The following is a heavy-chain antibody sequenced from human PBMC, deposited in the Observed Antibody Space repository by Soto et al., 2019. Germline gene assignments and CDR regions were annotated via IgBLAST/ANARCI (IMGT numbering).Heavy chain of an antibody. Sequence: QITLKESGPTLVKPTQTLTLTCTFSGFSLSTSGVGVGWIRQPPGKALEWLALMYWDDDKRYSPSLKSRLTITKDTSKNQVVLTMTNMDPVDTATYYCAHRNLLTVVHDAFDIWGQGTMVTVSS. CDR2: MYWDDDK. D-gene: IGHD3-9*01. J-gene: IGHJ3*02. CDR1: GFSLSTSGVG. CDR3: AHRNLLTVVHDAFDI. V-gene: IGHV2-5*02.